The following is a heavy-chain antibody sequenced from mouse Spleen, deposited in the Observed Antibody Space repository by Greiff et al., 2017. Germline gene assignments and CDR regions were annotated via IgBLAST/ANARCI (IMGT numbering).Heavy chain of an antibody. CDR2: ISSGGSYT. D-gene: IGHD3-3*01. CDR3: AEGNGYSDV. V-gene: IGHV5-9-1*01. J-gene: IGHJ1*01. CDR1: GFTFSNYA. Sequence: EVKLMESGGGLVKPGGSLKLSCAASGFTFSNYAMSWVRQTPEKRLEWVATISSGGSYTLYPDSVKGRFTISRDDAKNTLYLQMSSRRSEDTAKYYCAEGNGYSDVWGAGTTVTVSS.